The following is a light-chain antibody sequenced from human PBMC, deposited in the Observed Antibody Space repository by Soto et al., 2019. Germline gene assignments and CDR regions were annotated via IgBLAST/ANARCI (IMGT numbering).Light chain of an antibody. V-gene: IGKV3-20*01. J-gene: IGKJ5*01. CDR3: QHFGSSPPGI. Sequence: EIELTQSPGTLSLSPGESATLSCRVSQTTSPKYVAWYQQRRGLAPRLLVYGASKRAAGIPDRFRGIGSGSEFSLTISGLEPEDFAVYFCQHFGSSPPGIIGQGTRLEI. CDR1: QTTSPKY. CDR2: GAS.